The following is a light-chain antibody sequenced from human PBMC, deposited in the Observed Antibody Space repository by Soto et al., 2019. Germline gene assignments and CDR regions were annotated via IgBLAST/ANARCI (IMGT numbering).Light chain of an antibody. J-gene: IGKJ2*01. CDR1: ESISSW. CDR2: KAS. CDR3: QQYGDWPPET. Sequence: DIQMTQSPSTLSASVGDRVSIACRASESISSWMAWYQHKPGKAPKVLIYKASSLQSGVPSRFSGSGSGTEFTLTISSLQPEDVAVYYCQQYGDWPPETFGQGTKLEI. V-gene: IGKV1-5*03.